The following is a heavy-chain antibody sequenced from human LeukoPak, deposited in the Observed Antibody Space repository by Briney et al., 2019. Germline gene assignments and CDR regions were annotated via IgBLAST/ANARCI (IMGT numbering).Heavy chain of an antibody. CDR2: ISPNGVIT. Sequence: GGSLRLSCAASGFTFSSHGMNWVRQAPGKGLEWVSGISPNGVITYYADSVKGRFTISRDNFKGTVYLQMNSLRTEDTAVYYCARDISVLDSSGYTDYWGQGTLVTVSS. CDR3: ARDISVLDSSGYTDY. J-gene: IGHJ4*02. V-gene: IGHV3-23*01. CDR1: GFTFSSHG. D-gene: IGHD3-22*01.